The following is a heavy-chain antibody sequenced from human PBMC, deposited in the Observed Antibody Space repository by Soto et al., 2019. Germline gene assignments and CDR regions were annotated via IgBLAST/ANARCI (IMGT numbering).Heavy chain of an antibody. CDR2: IQYSGNT. Sequence: SETLSLTCTVSGGSISSSRYYWGSIRQPPRKGLVWIGSIQYSGNTYYTPSPKSRVTRSVDRSKNQLSRKLSSLTAQYTTVYYCARHLYCYDNSGYFSVNCRGQGNLVTFSS. D-gene: IGHD3-22*01. J-gene: IGHJ4*02. CDR1: GGSISSSRYY. V-gene: IGHV4-39*01. CDR3: ARHLYCYDNSGYFSVNC.